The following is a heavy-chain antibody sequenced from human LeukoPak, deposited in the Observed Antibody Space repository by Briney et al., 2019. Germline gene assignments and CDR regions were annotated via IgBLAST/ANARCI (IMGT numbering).Heavy chain of an antibody. J-gene: IGHJ6*03. CDR1: GGSISSYY. D-gene: IGHD4-17*01. CDR2: IYTSGST. CDR3: ARHYGDYYYYYMDV. Sequence: SETLSLTCTVSGGSISSYYWSWIRQPAGKGLEWIGRIYTSGSTNYNPSLKGRVTMSVDTSKNQFSLKLSSVTAADTAVYYCARHYGDYYYYYMDVWGKGTTVTVSS. V-gene: IGHV4-4*07.